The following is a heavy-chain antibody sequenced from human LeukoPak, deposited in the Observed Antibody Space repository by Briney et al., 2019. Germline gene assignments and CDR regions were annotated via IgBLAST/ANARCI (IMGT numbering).Heavy chain of an antibody. J-gene: IGHJ5*02. CDR2: ISAYNGNT. CDR3: ARDSDLPPNWFDP. CDR1: GYTFTSYG. Sequence: ASVKVSCKASGYTFTSYGISWVRQAPGQGLEWMGWISAYNGNTNYAQKLQSRVTMNTDTSTSTAYMELRSLRSDDTAVYYCARDSDLPPNWFDPWGQGTLVTVSS. V-gene: IGHV1-18*01.